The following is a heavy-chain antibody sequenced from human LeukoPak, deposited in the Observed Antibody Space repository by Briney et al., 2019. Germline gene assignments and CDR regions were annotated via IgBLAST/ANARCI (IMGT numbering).Heavy chain of an antibody. D-gene: IGHD1-20*01. V-gene: IGHV1-69*05. Sequence: GGSVKVSCKASGVTFSSYAISWVRQAPGQGLEWIGGLRPVFGPINSAQKFQDRVTLTKDDSTTTAYMELRSLRSEDTAVYYCATNPMTGYHLGDHFYFYMAVWGKGTTVTVS. CDR3: ATNPMTGYHLGDHFYFYMAV. CDR2: LRPVFGPI. CDR1: GVTFSSYA. J-gene: IGHJ6*03.